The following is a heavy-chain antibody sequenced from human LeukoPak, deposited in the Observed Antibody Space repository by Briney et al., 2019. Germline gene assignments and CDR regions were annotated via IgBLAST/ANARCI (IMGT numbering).Heavy chain of an antibody. CDR2: MYHSGST. Sequence: SETLSLTCAVSSYSISSGCYWGWIRQPPGKGPEWIASMYHSGSTYYNPSLKDRVTISVDTSKNHFSLNLSSVTAVDTAVYYCARSWNYGRAAEAFDIWGQGTMVTVSS. D-gene: IGHD1-7*01. CDR3: ARSWNYGRAAEAFDI. V-gene: IGHV4-38-2*01. CDR1: SYSISSGCY. J-gene: IGHJ3*02.